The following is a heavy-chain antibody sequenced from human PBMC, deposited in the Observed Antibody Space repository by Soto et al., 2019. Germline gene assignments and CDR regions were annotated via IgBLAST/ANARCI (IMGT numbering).Heavy chain of an antibody. CDR1: GFTLNRDV. V-gene: IGHV3-23*01. D-gene: IGHD4-17*01. Sequence: PRGSLRLSCSASGFTLNRDVMSWVRQAPWKGREWGSVISGSDGSTYYADSVRGRFTISRDNSKNTLYLQMSSLRAEDTALYYCASPPRATVTDNIFDFWGQGTLVTVSS. CDR2: ISGSDGST. CDR3: ASPPRATVTDNIFDF. J-gene: IGHJ4*02.